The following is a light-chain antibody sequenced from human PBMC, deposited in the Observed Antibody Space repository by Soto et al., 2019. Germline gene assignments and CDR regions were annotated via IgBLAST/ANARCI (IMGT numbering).Light chain of an antibody. CDR1: SSNIGAGYV. V-gene: IGLV1-40*01. CDR2: GNS. J-gene: IGLJ1*01. CDR3: QSYDSSLSGYV. Sequence: QSVLTQPPSVSGAPGQRVTISCTGSSSNIGAGYVVHWYQQLPGTAPKLLLYGNSNRPSGVPDRFSGSKSGTSASLAITGLQAEDEADYCCQSYDSSLSGYVFGTGTKVTVL.